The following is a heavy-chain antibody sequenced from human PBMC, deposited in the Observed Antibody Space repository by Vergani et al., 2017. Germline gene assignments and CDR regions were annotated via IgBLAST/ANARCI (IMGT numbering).Heavy chain of an antibody. CDR2: IYHSGST. J-gene: IGHJ4*02. CDR1: GGSISSSNW. V-gene: IGHV4-4*02. D-gene: IGHD4-17*01. Sequence: QVQLQESGPGLVKPSGTLSLTCAVSGGSISSSNWWSWVRQPPGKGLDWIGEIYHSGSTHYNPSLKSRVTISVDKSKNQFSLKLSSVTAADTAVYYCAIAGTTVTTTFGYWGQGTLVTVSS. CDR3: AIAGTTVTTTFGY.